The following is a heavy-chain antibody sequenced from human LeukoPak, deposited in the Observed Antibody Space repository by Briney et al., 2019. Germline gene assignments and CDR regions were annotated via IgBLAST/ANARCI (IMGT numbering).Heavy chain of an antibody. V-gene: IGHV3-23*01. CDR1: GFTFSSYW. J-gene: IGHJ5*01. Sequence: GGSLRLSCAASGFTFSSYWMSWVRQAPGKGLEWVARISNAAGTTNYADSVRGRFTISRDNSQNTLYLQMSSLRVEDTAEYYCAKDGLRGYDFDSWGQGTLVIVSS. CDR2: ISNAAGTT. CDR3: AKDGLRGYDFDS. D-gene: IGHD5-12*01.